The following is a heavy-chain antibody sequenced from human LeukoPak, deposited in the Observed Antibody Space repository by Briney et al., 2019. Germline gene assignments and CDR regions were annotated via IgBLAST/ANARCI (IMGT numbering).Heavy chain of an antibody. V-gene: IGHV3-21*01. J-gene: IGHJ3*02. CDR1: GFTFSSYS. D-gene: IGHD3-3*01. Sequence: PGGSLRLSCAASGFTFSSYSTNWVRQAPGKGLEWVSSISSSSSYIYYADSVKGRFTISRDNAKNSLYLQMNSLRAEDTAVYYCARDPILDRGDAFDIWGQGTMVTVSS. CDR2: ISSSSSYI. CDR3: ARDPILDRGDAFDI.